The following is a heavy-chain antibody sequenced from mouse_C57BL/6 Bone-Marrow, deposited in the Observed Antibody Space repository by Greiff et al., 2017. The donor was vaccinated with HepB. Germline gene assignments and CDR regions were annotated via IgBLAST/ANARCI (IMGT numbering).Heavy chain of an antibody. D-gene: IGHD2-3*01. J-gene: IGHJ3*01. CDR1: GYTFTSYW. Sequence: VQLKQPGAELVKPGASVKLSCKASGYTFTSYWMHWVKQRPGQGLEWIGMIHPNSGSTNYNEKFKSKATLTVDKSSSTAYMQLSSLTSEDSAVYYCARGDDGYYVLFAYWGQGTLVTVSA. CDR3: ARGDDGYYVLFAY. CDR2: IHPNSGST. V-gene: IGHV1-64*01.